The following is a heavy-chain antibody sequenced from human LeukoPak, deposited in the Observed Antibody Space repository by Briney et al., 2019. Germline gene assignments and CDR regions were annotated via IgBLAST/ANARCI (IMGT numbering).Heavy chain of an antibody. CDR3: AREIGWTGPSTYFDY. V-gene: IGHV3-48*01. CDR1: GITFSSNS. D-gene: IGHD3/OR15-3a*01. Sequence: GGSLRLSCAASGITFSSNSMNWVRQAPGKGLEWISYISSSSSTIYYADSVKGRFTISRDNAKNSLYLQMNSLRAEDTAVYYCAREIGWTGPSTYFDYWGQGTLVTVSS. CDR2: ISSSSSTI. J-gene: IGHJ4*02.